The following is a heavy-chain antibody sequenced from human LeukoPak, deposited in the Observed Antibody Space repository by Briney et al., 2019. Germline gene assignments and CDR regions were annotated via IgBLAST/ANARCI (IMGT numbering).Heavy chain of an antibody. CDR2: VKIKTEGGSA. D-gene: IGHD2-15*01. J-gene: IGHJ4*02. V-gene: IGHV3-15*01. Sequence: GGSLRLSCAASGXIFSDAWLSWVRQAPGKGLEWVGHVKIKTEGGSADYSAPVKGRFTISRDDSKNTLYLQMNSLTTEDTAVYYCTALGYPQYFHHWGQGTLVTVSS. CDR3: TALGYPQYFHH. CDR1: GXIFSDAW.